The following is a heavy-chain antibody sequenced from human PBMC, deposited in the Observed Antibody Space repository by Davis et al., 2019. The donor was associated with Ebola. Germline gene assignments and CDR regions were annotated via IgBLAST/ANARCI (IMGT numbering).Heavy chain of an antibody. Sequence: GESLKISCAASGFTFNKYAVDWVRQAPGTGLEWVSGISYGGGTSYYADSVKGRFTISRDNSKNSLYLQMTSLRVEDTALYYCASYDSTFRNYWGQGTLVTVSS. CDR2: ISYGGGTS. V-gene: IGHV3-43*02. J-gene: IGHJ4*02. CDR1: GFTFNKYA. CDR3: ASYDSTFRNY. D-gene: IGHD3-22*01.